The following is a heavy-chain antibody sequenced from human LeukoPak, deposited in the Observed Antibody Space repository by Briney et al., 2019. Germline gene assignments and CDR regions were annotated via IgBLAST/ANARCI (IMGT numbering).Heavy chain of an antibody. D-gene: IGHD2-21*01. Sequence: HPGGSLRLSCAASRFTFNEYAMHWVRQTPGKGLEWVALISYDGHDKSYADSVRGRFTISRDNSKNTLNLQMDSLRSEDTAVYYCARDFFPIADSTWYEIGYWGQGTLVTVSS. CDR3: ARDFFPIADSTWYEIGY. J-gene: IGHJ4*02. CDR2: ISYDGHDK. V-gene: IGHV3-30-3*01. CDR1: RFTFNEYA.